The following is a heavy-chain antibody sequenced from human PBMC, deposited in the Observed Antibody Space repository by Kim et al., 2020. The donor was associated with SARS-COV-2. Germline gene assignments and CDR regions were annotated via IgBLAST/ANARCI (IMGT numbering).Heavy chain of an antibody. CDR3: ARENFDL. Sequence: YSGSTNYNPSLKSRVIISVDTSKNQFSLKLSSVTAADTAVYYCARENFDLWGRGTLVTVSS. V-gene: IGHV4-59*01. J-gene: IGHJ2*01. CDR2: YSGST.